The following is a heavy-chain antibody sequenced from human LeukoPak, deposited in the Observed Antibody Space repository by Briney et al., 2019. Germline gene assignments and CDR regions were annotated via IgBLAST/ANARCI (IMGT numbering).Heavy chain of an antibody. CDR2: ISGSGNTT. V-gene: IGHV3-23*01. CDR1: RFTFRNYA. CDR3: AKGRDWLDGY. Sequence: GGSLRLSCAASRFTFRNYAMNWVRQAPGKGLEWVSVISGSGNTTYYADSVKGRFTISRDNSKNTLYLQMNSLRADDTAVYYCAKGRDWLDGYWGQGTLVTVSS. D-gene: IGHD3/OR15-3a*01. J-gene: IGHJ4*02.